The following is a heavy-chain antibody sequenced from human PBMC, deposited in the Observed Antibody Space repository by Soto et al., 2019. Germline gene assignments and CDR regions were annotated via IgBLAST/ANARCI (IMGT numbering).Heavy chain of an antibody. CDR1: GFTLRSFG. D-gene: IGHD3-9*01. V-gene: IGHV3-33*01. CDR3: ARDPQHYDILTGPLY. CDR2: LWYDGSNK. Sequence: GGARRLSRAASGFTLRSFGKHWGRQAPGKGLGGGAVLWYDGSNKYYAASVKGRFTISRDNSKNTLYLQMNSLRAEDTAVYYCARDPQHYDILTGPLYWGQGTLVTVSS. J-gene: IGHJ4*02.